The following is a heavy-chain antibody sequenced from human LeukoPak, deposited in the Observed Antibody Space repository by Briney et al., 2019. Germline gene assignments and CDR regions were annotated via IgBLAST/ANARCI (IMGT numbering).Heavy chain of an antibody. Sequence: GGSLRLSCAASGFTFSSYEMNWVRQAPGKGLEWVSYISSSGSTIYYADSVKGRFTISRDNANNFLYLQMNSLRGEDTAVYYCARDGGLHTNFDYWGQGTLVTVSS. CDR2: ISSSGSTI. J-gene: IGHJ4*02. V-gene: IGHV3-48*03. D-gene: IGHD2-15*01. CDR1: GFTFSSYE. CDR3: ARDGGLHTNFDY.